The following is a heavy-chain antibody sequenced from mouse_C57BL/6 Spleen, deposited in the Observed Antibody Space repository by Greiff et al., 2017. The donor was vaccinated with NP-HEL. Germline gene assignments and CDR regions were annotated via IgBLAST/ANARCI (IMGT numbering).Heavy chain of an antibody. D-gene: IGHD2-5*01. V-gene: IGHV5-16*01. Sequence: EVMLVESAGGLVQPGSSMKLSCTASGFTFSDYYMAWVRQVPEKGLDWVANINYDGSSTYYLDSLKSRFIISRDNAKNILYLQMSSLKSEDTATYYCARVGAYYSNYRTCYDMDYWGQGTSVTVSS. CDR2: INYDGSST. CDR3: ARVGAYYSNYRTCYDMDY. J-gene: IGHJ4*01. CDR1: GFTFSDYY.